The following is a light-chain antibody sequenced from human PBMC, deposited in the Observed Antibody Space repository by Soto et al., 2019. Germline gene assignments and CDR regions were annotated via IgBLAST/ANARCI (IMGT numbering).Light chain of an antibody. Sequence: EIVLTQSPVPLSVSPGERVTLSCRASQRLSSNLAWYQQRPGQAPRLLIYGASIRATDIPARFIGSGSGTEFTLTISSLQSEDFAVYYCQQYINWPRTFGQGTKVDIK. CDR2: GAS. J-gene: IGKJ1*01. CDR3: QQYINWPRT. CDR1: QRLSSN. V-gene: IGKV3-15*01.